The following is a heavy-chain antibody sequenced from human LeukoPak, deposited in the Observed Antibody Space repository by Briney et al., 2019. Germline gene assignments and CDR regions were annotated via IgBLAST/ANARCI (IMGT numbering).Heavy chain of an antibody. D-gene: IGHD6-19*01. CDR3: ASWPVGWYGEDS. J-gene: IGHJ4*02. CDR1: GFIFSTYA. V-gene: IGHV3-23*01. Sequence: GGSLRLSCTASGFIFSTYAMSWVRQAPGKGLEWVSAISGSGDSTNYADSVKGRFTISRDNSKNTLFLQMNSLRVEDTAVYYCASWPVGWYGEDSWGQGTLVTVSS. CDR2: ISGSGDST.